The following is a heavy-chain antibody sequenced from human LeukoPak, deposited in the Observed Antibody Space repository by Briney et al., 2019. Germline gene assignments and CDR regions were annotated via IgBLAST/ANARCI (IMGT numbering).Heavy chain of an antibody. CDR1: GYRFTTYW. D-gene: IGHD7-27*01. CDR3: ARQTGDNAFDI. J-gene: IGHJ3*02. CDR2: IYPGDSDT. V-gene: IGHV5-51*01. Sequence: GESLKISCKGSGYRFTTYWIGWVRQMPGKGLEWMGIIYPGDSDTRYSPSFQGQVTISADKSITTAYLQWNSLKASDTAMYCCARQTGDNAFDIWGRGTMVTVSS.